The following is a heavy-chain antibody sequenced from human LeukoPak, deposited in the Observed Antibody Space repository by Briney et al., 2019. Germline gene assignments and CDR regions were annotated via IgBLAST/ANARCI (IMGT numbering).Heavy chain of an antibody. D-gene: IGHD3-10*01. V-gene: IGHV3-21*01. CDR2: ISSSSSYI. Sequence: GGSLRLSCAASGFTFSIYSMNWVRQAPGKGLEWVSYISSSSSYIYYADSVKGGFTLSRDNAKNSLYMEMNSPSAEDMTRYSCARAVVYMVARVIRTCWFDPWGQGTLVTVSS. J-gene: IGHJ5*02. CDR1: GFTFSIYS. CDR3: ARAVVYMVARVIRTCWFDP.